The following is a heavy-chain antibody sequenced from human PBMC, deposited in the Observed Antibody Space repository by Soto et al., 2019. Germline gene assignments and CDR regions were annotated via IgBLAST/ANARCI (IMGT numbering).Heavy chain of an antibody. CDR1: GYSFTSYW. CDR2: IYPGDSDT. V-gene: IGHV5-51*01. D-gene: IGHD2-15*01. J-gene: IGHJ6*02. CDR3: ASCIRPRYYYYGMDV. Sequence: RGESLKISCKGSGYSFTSYWIGWVRQMPGKGLEWMGIIYPGDSDTRYSPSFQGQVTISADKSISTAYLQWSSLKASDTAMYYCASCIRPRYYYYGMDVWGQGTTVTVSS.